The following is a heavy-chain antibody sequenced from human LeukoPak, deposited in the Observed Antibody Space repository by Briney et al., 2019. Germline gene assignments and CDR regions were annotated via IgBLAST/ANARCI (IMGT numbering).Heavy chain of an antibody. J-gene: IGHJ4*02. D-gene: IGHD3-10*01. CDR2: ISAYNGNT. V-gene: IGHV1-18*01. CDR3: ARDERAYYYASGSYLDY. Sequence: ASVKVSCKASGYAFTSYGISWVRQAPGQGLEWMGWISAYNGNTNYAQKLQGRVTMTTDTSTSTAYMELRSLRSDDTAVYYCARDERAYYYASGSYLDYWGQGTLVTVSS. CDR1: GYAFTSYG.